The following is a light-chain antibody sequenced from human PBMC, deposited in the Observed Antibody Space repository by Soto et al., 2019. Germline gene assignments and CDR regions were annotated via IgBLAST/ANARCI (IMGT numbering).Light chain of an antibody. CDR1: QSISSW. J-gene: IGKJ5*01. CDR3: QQYENLPT. CDR2: DAS. V-gene: IGKV1-33*01. Sequence: DIQMTQSPSTLSASVGDRVTITCRASQSISSWLAWYQQKPGRAPKLLIYDASNLEAGVPSRFRGSGSGTDFTFTISRLQPEDTATYYCQQYENLPTFGQGTRLEIK.